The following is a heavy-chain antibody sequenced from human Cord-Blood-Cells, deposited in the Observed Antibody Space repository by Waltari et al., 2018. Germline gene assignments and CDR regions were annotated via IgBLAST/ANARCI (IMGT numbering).Heavy chain of an antibody. V-gene: IGHV4-59*01. CDR1: GGSMSSYD. J-gene: IGHJ6*02. CDR3: ARVCDFWGYGMDV. Sequence: QVQLQESGPGLVKPSETLSLTCTVSGGSMSSYDWTWIRQPPGKGLEWIGYIYYSGSTNYNPSLKSRVTISVDTSKNQFSLKLSSVTAADTAVYYCARVCDFWGYGMDVWGQGTTVTVSS. D-gene: IGHD3-3*01. CDR2: IYYSGST.